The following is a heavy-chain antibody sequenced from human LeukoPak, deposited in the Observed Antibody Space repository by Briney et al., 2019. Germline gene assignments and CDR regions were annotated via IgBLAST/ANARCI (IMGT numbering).Heavy chain of an antibody. CDR3: AKVGVGSLRFLEWLFSY. V-gene: IGHV3-30*02. CDR2: IRYDGSNK. Sequence: GGSLRLSCAASGFTFSSYGMHWVRQAPGKGLEWVAFIRYDGSNKYYADSVKGRFTISRDNSKNTLYLQMNSLRAEDTAVYYCAKVGVGSLRFLEWLFSYWGQGTLVTVSS. D-gene: IGHD3-3*01. J-gene: IGHJ4*02. CDR1: GFTFSSYG.